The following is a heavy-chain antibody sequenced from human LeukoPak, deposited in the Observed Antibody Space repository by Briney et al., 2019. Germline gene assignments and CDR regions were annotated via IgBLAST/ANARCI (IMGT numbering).Heavy chain of an antibody. V-gene: IGHV3-74*01. Sequence: PGGSLRLSCAASGFTFSTYWMRWVRQAPGKGLVWVSRIKSDGGTNYADSVKGRFTISRDNAKKTVSLQMNSLRPEDTGVYYCARAPSEIGGYYPEYFRHWGQGTLVTVSS. CDR2: IKSDGGT. J-gene: IGHJ1*01. D-gene: IGHD3-22*01. CDR1: GFTFSTYW. CDR3: ARAPSEIGGYYPEYFRH.